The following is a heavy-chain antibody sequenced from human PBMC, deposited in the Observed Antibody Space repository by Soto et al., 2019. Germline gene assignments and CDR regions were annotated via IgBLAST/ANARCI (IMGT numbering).Heavy chain of an antibody. D-gene: IGHD2-21*01. CDR2: IYYSGST. Sequence: SETLSLTCIVSGGSISSDGYYWSWIRQHPGKGLEWIGYIYYSGSTNCNPSLKSRVTISVDTSKNQFSLKLTSVTAADTAVYYCASPCYYRSGRVHHLDYVGQGILVTVSS. CDR1: GGSISSDGYY. J-gene: IGHJ4*02. CDR3: ASPCYYRSGRVHHLDY. V-gene: IGHV4-31*03.